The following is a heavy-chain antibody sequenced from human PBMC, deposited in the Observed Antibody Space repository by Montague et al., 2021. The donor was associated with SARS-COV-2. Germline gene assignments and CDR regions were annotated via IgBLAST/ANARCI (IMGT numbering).Heavy chain of an antibody. Sequence: SETLSLTCTVSGGSFSSYYWSWIRQPAGKGLEWIGRFYTTGSTNYNPSLKSRVTMSVDTSKNQFSLKLSSVTAADTAVYYCARSTFYSSGWWDNWYFDLWGRGTLVTVSS. J-gene: IGHJ2*01. D-gene: IGHD6-19*01. CDR3: ARSTFYSSGWWDNWYFDL. CDR2: FYTTGST. V-gene: IGHV4-4*07. CDR1: GGSFSSYY.